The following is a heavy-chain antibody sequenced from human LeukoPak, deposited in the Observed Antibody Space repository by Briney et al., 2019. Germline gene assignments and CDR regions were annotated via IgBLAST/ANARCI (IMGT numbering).Heavy chain of an antibody. Sequence: ASVKVSCKASGYTFTSYGISWVRQAPGQGLEWMGWISAYNGNTNYAQKLQGRVTVTTDTSTSTAYMELRSLRSDDTAVYYCARDHGSIAAAPGGIRGQGTLVTVSS. V-gene: IGHV1-18*01. CDR3: ARDHGSIAAAPGGI. J-gene: IGHJ4*02. CDR1: GYTFTSYG. CDR2: ISAYNGNT. D-gene: IGHD6-13*01.